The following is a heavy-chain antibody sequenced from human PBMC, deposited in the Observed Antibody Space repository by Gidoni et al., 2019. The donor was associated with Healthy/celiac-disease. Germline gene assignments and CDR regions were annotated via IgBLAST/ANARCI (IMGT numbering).Heavy chain of an antibody. CDR1: GFPFDDYA. J-gene: IGHJ3*02. CDR3: AKDRGGATTRISAFDI. V-gene: IGHV3-9*01. Sequence: EVQLVESGGGLVQPGRSLRLSCSASGFPFDDYAMHWVRQAPGKGLEWVSGICWNSGSIGYADSVKGRFTISRDNAKNSLYLQMNSLRAEDTALYYGAKDRGGATTRISAFDIWGQGTMVTVSS. D-gene: IGHD1-26*01. CDR2: ICWNSGSI.